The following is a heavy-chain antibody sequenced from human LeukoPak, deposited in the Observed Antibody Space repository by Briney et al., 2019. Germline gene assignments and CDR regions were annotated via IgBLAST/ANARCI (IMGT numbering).Heavy chain of an antibody. J-gene: IGHJ4*02. CDR3: ARVIGWGYYFDY. CDR1: GYTFTSYA. D-gene: IGHD3-16*01. Sequence: GASVKVSCEASGYTFTSYAMHWVRQAPGQRLEWMGWINAGNGNTKYSQKFQGRVTITRDTSASTAYMELSSLRSEDTAVYYCARVIGWGYYFDYWGQGTLVTVSS. CDR2: INAGNGNT. V-gene: IGHV1-3*01.